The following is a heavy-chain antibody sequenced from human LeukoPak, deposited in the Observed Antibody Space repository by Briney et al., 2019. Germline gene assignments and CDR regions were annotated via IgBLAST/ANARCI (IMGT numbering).Heavy chain of an antibody. CDR2: VKQDGIEK. D-gene: IGHD3-16*01. CDR1: GFSFDRHW. CDR3: AKAAGDSGFDP. Sequence: PGGSLRLSCAASGFSFDRHWMGWVRQAPGKGPEWVAQVKQDGIEKYYVDTVKGRFTVSRDNSKNSLYLQMNSLRTEDTALYYCAKAAGDSGFDPWGQGTLVTVSS. V-gene: IGHV3-7*03. J-gene: IGHJ5*02.